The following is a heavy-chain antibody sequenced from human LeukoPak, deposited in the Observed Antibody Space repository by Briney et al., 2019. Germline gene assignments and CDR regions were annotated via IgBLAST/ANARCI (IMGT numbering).Heavy chain of an antibody. CDR1: GGSISNYY. CDR3: ASRKRYCSGGSCNDY. J-gene: IGHJ4*02. V-gene: IGHV4-59*12. CDR2: IYYTGST. D-gene: IGHD2-15*01. Sequence: PSETLSLTCTVSGGSISNYYWNWIRQPPGKGLEWIGYIYYTGSTNYNPSLKSRVTISVDTSKNQFSLKLSSVTAADTAVYYCASRKRYCSGGSCNDYWGQGTLVTVSS.